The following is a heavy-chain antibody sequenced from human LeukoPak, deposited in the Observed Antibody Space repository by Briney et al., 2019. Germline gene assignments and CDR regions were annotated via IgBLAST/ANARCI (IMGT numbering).Heavy chain of an antibody. D-gene: IGHD3-10*01. CDR1: GVSISSGSNY. CDR2: IYSSGST. J-gene: IGHJ3*02. CDR3: ARSDGYGLVGI. V-gene: IGHV4-39*07. Sequence: SEILSLTCSVSGVSISSGSNYWGWIRQPPGKTLEWIGSIYSSGSTYYNPSLKSRVIILIDTAKNHFSLNLSSVTAADTAVYYCARSDGYGLVGIWGQGTMITVSS.